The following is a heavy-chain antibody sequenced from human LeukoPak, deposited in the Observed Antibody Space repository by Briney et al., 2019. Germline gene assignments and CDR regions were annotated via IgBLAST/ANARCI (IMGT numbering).Heavy chain of an antibody. CDR3: ARDPYSGSYYVDY. CDR1: GYSFTSYW. CDR2: ISAYNGNT. J-gene: IGHJ4*02. Sequence: GESLKISCKGSGYSFTSYWIGWVRQAPGQGLEWMGWISAYNGNTNYAQKLQGRVTMTTDTSTSTAYMELRSLRSDDTAVYYCARDPYSGSYYVDYWGQGTLVTVSS. V-gene: IGHV1-18*04. D-gene: IGHD1-26*01.